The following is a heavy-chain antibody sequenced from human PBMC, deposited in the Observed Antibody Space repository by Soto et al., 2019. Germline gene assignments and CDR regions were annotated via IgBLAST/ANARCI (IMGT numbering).Heavy chain of an antibody. CDR2: INHSGST. V-gene: IGHV4-34*01. D-gene: IGHD3-10*01. CDR1: GGSFSGYY. Sequence: PSETLSLTCAVYGGSFSGYYWSWIRQPPGKGLKWIGEINHSGSTNYNPSLKIRVTISVDTSKNQFSLKLSSVTAADTALYYCARGPKFYYGSGSYYTSRVYYGMDVWGQGTTVTVSS. J-gene: IGHJ6*02. CDR3: ARGPKFYYGSGSYYTSRVYYGMDV.